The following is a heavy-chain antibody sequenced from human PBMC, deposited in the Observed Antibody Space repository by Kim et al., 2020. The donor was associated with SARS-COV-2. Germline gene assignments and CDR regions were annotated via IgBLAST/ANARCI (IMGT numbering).Heavy chain of an antibody. Sequence: SVKVSCKASGGTFSNYGISWVRQAPGQGLEWMGGTIPVFGTPHYAQKFQGRVTIGADEPTSTAYMELSSLRSEDTAVYYCARVRLEMATKNIGIFEYWGQGTLVTVSS. CDR3: ARVRLEMATKNIGIFEY. V-gene: IGHV1-69*13. CDR1: GGTFSNYG. CDR2: TIPVFGTP. J-gene: IGHJ4*02. D-gene: IGHD5-12*01.